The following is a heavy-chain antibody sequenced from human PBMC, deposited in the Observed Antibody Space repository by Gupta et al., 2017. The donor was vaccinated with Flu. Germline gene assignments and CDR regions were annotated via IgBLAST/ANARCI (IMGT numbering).Heavy chain of an antibody. CDR3: APLETNYYGSGSSPIDS. V-gene: IGHV3-23*01. Sequence: EVQLLESGGGLVQPGGSLRVSCAASGFTFSTYAMSWVRQAPGKRLEWVSGISGSGSITYYADSVKGRFAISRDNSKNTLYLQMNSLRAEDTAVYFCAPLETNYYGSGSSPIDSWGQGTLVTVSS. CDR2: ISGSGSIT. J-gene: IGHJ4*02. CDR1: GFTFSTYA. D-gene: IGHD3-10*01.